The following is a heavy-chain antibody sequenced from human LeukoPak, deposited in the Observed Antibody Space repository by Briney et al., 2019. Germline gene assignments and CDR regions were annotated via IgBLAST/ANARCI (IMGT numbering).Heavy chain of an antibody. J-gene: IGHJ4*02. CDR1: GFTFSSYA. Sequence: RSGGSLRLSCAASGFTFSSYAMSWVRQAPGKGLEWVSAISGSGGSTYYADSVKGRFTISRDNSKNTLYLQMNSLRAEDTAVYYCARGQDSRSYYDFWSGYYTKPFDYWGQGTLVTVSS. V-gene: IGHV3-23*01. CDR3: ARGQDSRSYYDFWSGYYTKPFDY. CDR2: ISGSGGST. D-gene: IGHD3-3*01.